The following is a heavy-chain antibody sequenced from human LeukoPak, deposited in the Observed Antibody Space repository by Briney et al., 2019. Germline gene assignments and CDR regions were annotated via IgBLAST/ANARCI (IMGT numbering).Heavy chain of an antibody. CDR2: IYYSGST. CDR3: ASLQGYYDILTGYGY. D-gene: IGHD3-9*01. V-gene: IGHV4-61*01. J-gene: IGHJ4*02. Sequence: SETLSLTCTVSGGSASSGSYYWSWIRQPPGKGLEWIGYIYYSGSTNYNPSLKSRVTISVDTSKNQFSLKLSSVTAADTAVYYCASLQGYYDILTGYGYWGQGTLVTVSS. CDR1: GGSASSGSYY.